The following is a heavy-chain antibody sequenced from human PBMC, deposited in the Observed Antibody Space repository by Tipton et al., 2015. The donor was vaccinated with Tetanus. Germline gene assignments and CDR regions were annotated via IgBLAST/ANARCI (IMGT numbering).Heavy chain of an antibody. J-gene: IGHJ4*02. D-gene: IGHD6-13*01. CDR2: IYYSGST. CDR3: ARAGGGSWGNFDY. CDR1: GGSISSYY. V-gene: IGHV4-59*01. Sequence: TLSLTCTVSGGSISSYYWSWIRQPPGKGLEWIGYIYYSGSTNYNPSLKSRVTISVDTSKNQFSLKLSPVTAADTAVYYCARAGGGSWGNFDYWGQGTLVTVSS.